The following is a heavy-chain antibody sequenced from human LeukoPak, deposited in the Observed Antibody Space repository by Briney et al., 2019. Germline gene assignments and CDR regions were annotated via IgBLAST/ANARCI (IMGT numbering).Heavy chain of an antibody. CDR3: ARTNDGDYYYGMDV. CDR2: IYYSGST. Sequence: SETLSLTCTVSGGSISSYYWSWIRQPPGKGLEWIGYIYYSGSTNYNPSLKSRVTISVDTSKNQFSLKLSSVTAADTAVCYCARTNDGDYYYGMDVWGQGTTVTVSS. V-gene: IGHV4-59*01. CDR1: GGSISSYY. J-gene: IGHJ6*02. D-gene: IGHD1-1*01.